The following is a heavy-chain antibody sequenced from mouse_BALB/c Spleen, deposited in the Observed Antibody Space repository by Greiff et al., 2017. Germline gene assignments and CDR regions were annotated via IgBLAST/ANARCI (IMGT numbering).Heavy chain of an antibody. J-gene: IGHJ4*01. CDR1: GFTFSDYY. V-gene: IGHV5-4*02. CDR3: ARVNGYYAMDY. Sequence: DVMLVESGGGLVKPGGSLKLSCAASGFTFSDYYMYWVRQTPEKRLEWVATIRDGGSYTYYPDSVKGRFTISRDNAKNNLYLQMSSLKSEDTAMYYCARVNGYYAMDYWGQGTSVTVSS. CDR2: IRDGGSYT.